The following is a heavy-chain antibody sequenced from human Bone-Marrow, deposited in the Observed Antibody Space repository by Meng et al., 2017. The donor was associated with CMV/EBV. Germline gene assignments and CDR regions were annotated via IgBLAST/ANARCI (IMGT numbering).Heavy chain of an antibody. V-gene: IGHV4-39*07. D-gene: IGHD1-26*01. CDR3: ARASGWELLTPFSY. Sequence: SETLSLTCTVSGGSISSSSYYWGWIRQPPGKGLEWIGSIYYSGSTYYNPSLKSRVTISVDTSKNQFSLKLSSVTAADTAVYYCARASGWELLTPFSYWGQGTLVTVSS. CDR2: IYYSGST. CDR1: GGSISSSSYY. J-gene: IGHJ4*02.